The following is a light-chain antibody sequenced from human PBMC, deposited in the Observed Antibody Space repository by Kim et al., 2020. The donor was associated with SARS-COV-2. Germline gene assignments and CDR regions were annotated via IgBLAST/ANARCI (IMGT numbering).Light chain of an antibody. CDR2: GAS. CDR3: QQYNDWPPGDT. CDR1: QSIGIY. V-gene: IGKV3-15*01. Sequence: SPGELATLSCRASQSIGIYLAWYQQKPGQAPRLLIYGASTRATGVPARFSGSGSGTEFTLTITSLQSEDFAIYYCQQYNDWPPGDTFGQGTKLAI. J-gene: IGKJ2*01.